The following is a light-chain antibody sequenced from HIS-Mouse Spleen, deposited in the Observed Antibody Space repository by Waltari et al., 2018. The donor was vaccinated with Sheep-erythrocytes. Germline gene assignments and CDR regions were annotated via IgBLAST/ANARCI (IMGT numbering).Light chain of an antibody. J-gene: IGLJ3*02. CDR2: SNN. CDR3: AAWDDSLNGWV. CDR1: SSNSGSNT. Sequence: QSVLTQPPSASGTPGQRVTFSCSGSSSNSGSNTVNWYQQLPGTAPKLLIYSNNQRPSGVPDRFSGSKSGTSASLAISGLQSEDEADYYCAAWDDSLNGWVFGGGTKLTVL. V-gene: IGLV1-44*01.